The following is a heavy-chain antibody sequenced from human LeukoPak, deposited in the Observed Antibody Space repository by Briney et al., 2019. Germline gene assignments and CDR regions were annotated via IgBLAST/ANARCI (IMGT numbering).Heavy chain of an antibody. J-gene: IGHJ3*02. CDR3: ARPPDDSGSYKAFDAFDI. CDR1: GYTFTSYY. D-gene: IGHD1-26*01. CDR2: INPSGGST. V-gene: IGHV1-46*01. Sequence: GASVKVSCKASGYTFTSYYMHWVRQAPGQGLEWMGIINPSGGSTSYAQKFQGRVTMTRDMSTSTVYMELSSLRSEDTAVYYCARPPDDSGSYKAFDAFDIWGQGTMVTVSS.